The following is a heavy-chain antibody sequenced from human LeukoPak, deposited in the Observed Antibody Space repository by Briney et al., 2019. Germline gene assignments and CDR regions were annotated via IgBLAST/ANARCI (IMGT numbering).Heavy chain of an antibody. CDR1: GYSFTSYW. CDR2: IYPDDSGT. D-gene: IGHD2-8*01. V-gene: IGHV5-51*01. CDR3: ARHGHCTNGVCYSNYYYYMDV. J-gene: IGHJ6*03. Sequence: GESLKISCKGSGYSFTSYWIGWVRQMPGKGLEWMGIIYPDDSGTRYNPSFEGQVIISVDKSISTAYLQWSSLKASDTATYYCARHGHCTNGVCYSNYYYYMDVWGKGTTVTVSS.